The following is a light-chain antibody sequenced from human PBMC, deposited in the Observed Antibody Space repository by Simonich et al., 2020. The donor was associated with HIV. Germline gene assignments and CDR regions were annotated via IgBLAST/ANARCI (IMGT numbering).Light chain of an antibody. CDR2: DVS. V-gene: IGLV2-14*03. Sequence: QSALTQPASVSGSPGQSITISCTGTSSDVGVYNYDSWYQQHPGKAPKRMIYDVSHRPSGVSNRFSGSKSGNTASLTISGLQAEDEADYYCSSYTTSNTWVFGGGTKLTVL. CDR3: SSYTTSNTWV. J-gene: IGLJ3*02. CDR1: SSDVGVYNY.